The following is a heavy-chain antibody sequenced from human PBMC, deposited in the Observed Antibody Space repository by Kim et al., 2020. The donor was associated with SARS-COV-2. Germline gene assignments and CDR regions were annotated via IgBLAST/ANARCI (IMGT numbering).Heavy chain of an antibody. CDR3: ARYSSSGLNFDY. J-gene: IGHJ4*02. Sequence: SETLSLTCTVSGGSISSSSYYWGWIRQPPGKGLERIGNIYYSGSTYYNPSLKSRVTISVDTSRNQFSLKLSSVTAADTAVYYCARYSSSGLNFDYWGQGTLVTVSS. CDR1: GGSISSSSYY. V-gene: IGHV4-39*01. CDR2: IYYSGST. D-gene: IGHD6-6*01.